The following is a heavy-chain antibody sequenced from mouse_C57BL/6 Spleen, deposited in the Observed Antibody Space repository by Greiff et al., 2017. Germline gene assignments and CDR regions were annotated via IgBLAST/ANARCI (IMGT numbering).Heavy chain of an antibody. D-gene: IGHD2-1*01. J-gene: IGHJ4*01. Sequence: EVQLQQSGPELVKPGASVKISCKASGYTFTDYYMNWVKQSHGKSLEWIGDINPNNGGTSYNQKFKGKATLTVDKSSSTAYMELRSLTSEDSAVYYCARRGNYVLYAMDYWGQGTSVTVSS. CDR1: GYTFTDYY. CDR3: ARRGNYVLYAMDY. CDR2: INPNNGGT. V-gene: IGHV1-26*01.